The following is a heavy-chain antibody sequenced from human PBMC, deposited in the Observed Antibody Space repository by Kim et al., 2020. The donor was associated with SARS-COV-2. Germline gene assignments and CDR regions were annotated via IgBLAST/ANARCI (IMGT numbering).Heavy chain of an antibody. CDR2: ISATGSNI. V-gene: IGHV3-11*04. Sequence: GGSLRLSCAASGFTFSDFYMRWIRQAPGKGLEWVSYISATGSNIYYADSVKGRFIISRDNAKNSLYLQMNSLTAEDTAVYYCAGGLSGIPSEFANWGQGTLVTVSS. CDR3: AGGLSGIPSEFAN. D-gene: IGHD2-21*02. CDR1: GFTFSDFY. J-gene: IGHJ4*02.